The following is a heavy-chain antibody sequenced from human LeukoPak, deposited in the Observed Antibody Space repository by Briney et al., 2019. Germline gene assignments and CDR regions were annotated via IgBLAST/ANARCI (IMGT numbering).Heavy chain of an antibody. CDR2: IKQDGNVT. Sequence: PGGSLRLSCAASGFPFSSYWMTWVRHAPGKGREWVATIKQDGNVTYYLASVNGRFTISRDNAKNSLYLQMNSLRAEDTAVYFCARYRGGGDYDFWGQGTLVTVSA. CDR3: ARYRGGGDYDF. J-gene: IGHJ4*02. D-gene: IGHD4-17*01. V-gene: IGHV3-7*04. CDR1: GFPFSSYW.